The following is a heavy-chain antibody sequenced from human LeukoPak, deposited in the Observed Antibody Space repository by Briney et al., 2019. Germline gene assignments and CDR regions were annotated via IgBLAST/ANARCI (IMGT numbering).Heavy chain of an antibody. D-gene: IGHD4-23*01. CDR3: ATPPLVTWFDP. J-gene: IGHJ5*02. CDR2: LSYDGSNK. V-gene: IGHV3-30*03. Sequence: GGSLRLSCAASGFTFSNYGMHWVRQAPGKGLEWVAVLSYDGSNKYYADSVKGRFTISRDNSKNTLYLQMNSLRAEDTAVYYCATPPLVTWFDPWGQGTLVTVSS. CDR1: GFTFSNYG.